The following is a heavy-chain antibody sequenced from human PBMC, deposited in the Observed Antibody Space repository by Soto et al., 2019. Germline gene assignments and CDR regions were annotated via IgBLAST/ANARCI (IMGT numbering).Heavy chain of an antibody. CDR3: ARRRCRTTSCPRNYYGMDV. D-gene: IGHD2-2*01. Sequence: GESLKISCKGSGYSFTDYWISLVRQMPGKGLEWMGRIDPSDSHINHSPSFEGHVTISADKSISTAYLQWSGLRASDSAMYYCARRRCRTTSCPRNYYGMDVWGQGTTVT. CDR1: GYSFTDYW. V-gene: IGHV5-10-1*01. CDR2: IDPSDSHI. J-gene: IGHJ6*02.